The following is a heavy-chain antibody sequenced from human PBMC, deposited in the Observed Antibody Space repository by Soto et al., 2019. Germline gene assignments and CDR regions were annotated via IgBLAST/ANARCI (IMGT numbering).Heavy chain of an antibody. V-gene: IGHV1-69*01. CDR2: IIPIFGTT. D-gene: IGHD4-4*01. Sequence: QMHLVQSGPEVRKPGSSVKVSCKASGGSFTYTLSWVRQAPGQGLEWMGGIIPIFGTTNYAEKFQGRVTITADESTKTAFMELSTLRSEDTAVYYCARLHSHGTYGMGVWGQGTAVIVSS. CDR3: ARLHSHGTYGMGV. J-gene: IGHJ6*02. CDR1: GGSFTYT.